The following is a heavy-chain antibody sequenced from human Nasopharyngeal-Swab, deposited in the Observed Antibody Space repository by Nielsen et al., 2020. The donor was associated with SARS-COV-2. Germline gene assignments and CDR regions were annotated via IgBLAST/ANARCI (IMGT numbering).Heavy chain of an antibody. Sequence: GSLRLSCAASGFTFSSYSMNWVRQAPGKGLEWVSYISSSSSTIYYADSVKGRFTISRDNAKNSLYLQMNSLRDEDTAVYYCARLVADSSGWGFDYWGQGTLVTVSS. CDR3: ARLVADSSGWGFDY. V-gene: IGHV3-48*02. CDR1: GFTFSSYS. D-gene: IGHD6-19*01. J-gene: IGHJ4*02. CDR2: ISSSSSTI.